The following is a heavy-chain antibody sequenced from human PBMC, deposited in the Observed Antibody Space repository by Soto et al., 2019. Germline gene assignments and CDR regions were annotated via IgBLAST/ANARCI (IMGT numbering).Heavy chain of an antibody. D-gene: IGHD3-3*01. CDR1: GFTFSSYA. Sequence: GSLILSCAASGFTFSSYAMSWVRQAPGKGLEWVSAISGSGGSTYYADSVKGRFTISRDNSKNTLYLQMNSLRAEDTAVYYCAKESVPMGYYYFWSGYSHYHMDVWGKGTTVTGSS. J-gene: IGHJ6*03. V-gene: IGHV3-23*01. CDR3: AKESVPMGYYYFWSGYSHYHMDV. CDR2: ISGSGGST.